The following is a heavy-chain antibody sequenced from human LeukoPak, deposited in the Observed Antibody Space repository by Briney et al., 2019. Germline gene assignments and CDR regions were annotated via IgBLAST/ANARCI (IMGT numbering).Heavy chain of an antibody. Sequence: SQTLSLTCAISGDSVSSNSAAWNWIRQSPSRGLEWLGRTYYRSEWYNDYAVSVKSRITINPDTSKNQFSLQLNSVTPEDTAVYYCARIVVVPAATPGRYFYYGMDVWGKGTTVTVSS. J-gene: IGHJ6*04. D-gene: IGHD2-2*02. CDR3: ARIVVVPAATPGRYFYYGMDV. V-gene: IGHV6-1*01. CDR2: TYYRSEWYN. CDR1: GDSVSSNSAA.